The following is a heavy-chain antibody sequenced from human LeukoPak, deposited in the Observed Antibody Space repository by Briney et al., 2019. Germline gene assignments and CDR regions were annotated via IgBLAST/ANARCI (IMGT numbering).Heavy chain of an antibody. CDR1: GFTFSSYA. CDR3: ATPYYYGSGSYYRGDY. J-gene: IGHJ4*02. D-gene: IGHD3-10*01. CDR2: ISGSGGSA. Sequence: PGGSLRLSCAASGFTFSSYAMSWVRQAPGTGLEWVSVISGSGGSADYADSVKGRFTISRDNSKNTLYLQMNSLRAEDTAVYYCATPYYYGSGSYYRGDYWGQGTLVTVSS. V-gene: IGHV3-23*01.